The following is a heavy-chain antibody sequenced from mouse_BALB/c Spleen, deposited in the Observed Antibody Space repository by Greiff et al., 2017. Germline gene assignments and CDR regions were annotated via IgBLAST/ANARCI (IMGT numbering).Heavy chain of an antibody. J-gene: IGHJ2*01. Sequence: VQLQQSGTVLARPGASVKMSCKASGYSFTSYWMHWVKQRPGQGLEWIGAIYPGNSDTSYNQKFKGKAKLTAVTSASTAYMELSSLTNEDSAVYYCTRGVYDFFDYWGQGTTLTVSS. CDR3: TRGVYDFFDY. V-gene: IGHV1-5*01. CDR2: IYPGNSDT. CDR1: GYSFTSYW. D-gene: IGHD2-3*01.